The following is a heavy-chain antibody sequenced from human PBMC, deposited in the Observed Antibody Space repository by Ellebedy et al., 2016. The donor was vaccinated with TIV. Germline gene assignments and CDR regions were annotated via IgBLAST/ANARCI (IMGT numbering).Heavy chain of an antibody. Sequence: GESLKISXAASGFTFSSYSMNWVRQAPGKGLEWVSSISSSSSYIYYADSVKGRFTISRDNAKNSLYLQMNSLRAEDTAVYYCARDDQQWLVEGPYYYYGMDVWGQGTTVTVSS. CDR2: ISSSSSYI. J-gene: IGHJ6*02. V-gene: IGHV3-21*01. CDR3: ARDDQQWLVEGPYYYYGMDV. D-gene: IGHD6-19*01. CDR1: GFTFSSYS.